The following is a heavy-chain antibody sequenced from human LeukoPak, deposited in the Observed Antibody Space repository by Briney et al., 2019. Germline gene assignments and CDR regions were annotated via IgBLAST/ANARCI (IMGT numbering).Heavy chain of an antibody. V-gene: IGHV4-4*02. CDR2: FYVGGIT. CDR3: PRHSHNTKYNFDS. D-gene: IGHD1-1*01. CDR1: GDSISSSHW. Sequence: SETLSLTCTVSGDSISSSHWCSCVRQPPRTGLECIGEFYVGGITVCDPSLKSRVTMFLDNSNNEFYLNLTSVSAADTAVYFCPRHSHNTKYNFDSWGQGTLVTVSS. J-gene: IGHJ4*02.